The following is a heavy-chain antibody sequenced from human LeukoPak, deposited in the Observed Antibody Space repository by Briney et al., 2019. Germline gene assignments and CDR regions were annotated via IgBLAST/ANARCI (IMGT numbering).Heavy chain of an antibody. J-gene: IGHJ3*02. CDR2: TYYRSKWYN. V-gene: IGHV6-1*01. CDR3: ARERYSGSYYLEDAFDI. D-gene: IGHD1-26*01. Sequence: SQTLSPTCAISGDSVSSNSAAWNWIRQSPSRGLEWLGRTYYRSKWYNDYAVSVKSRITINPDTSKNQFSLQLNSVTPEDTAVYYCARERYSGSYYLEDAFDIWGQGTMVTVSS. CDR1: GDSVSSNSAA.